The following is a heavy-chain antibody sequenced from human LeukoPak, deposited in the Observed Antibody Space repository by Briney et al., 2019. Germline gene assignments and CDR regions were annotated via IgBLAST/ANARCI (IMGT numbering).Heavy chain of an antibody. Sequence: ASVKVSCKASGYAFTYYYIHWVRQAPGQGLEWMGWINPNSGGTKYAQKFQGRVTMTRDTSISTAYMELSRLRSDDTAVYYCATEVTDWGQGTLVTVSS. CDR1: GYAFTYYY. J-gene: IGHJ4*02. CDR3: ATEVTD. CDR2: INPNSGGT. V-gene: IGHV1-2*02. D-gene: IGHD5-18*01.